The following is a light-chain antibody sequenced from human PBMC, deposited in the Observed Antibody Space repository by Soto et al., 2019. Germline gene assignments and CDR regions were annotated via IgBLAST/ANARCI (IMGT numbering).Light chain of an antibody. V-gene: IGLV2-11*01. CDR3: AAWDDSLSGPV. Sequence: QSVLTQPRSVSGSPGQSVTISCSGTSSDVGGYNYVSWYQQHPGKAPKLMIYEVNERPSGVPDRFSGSKSGNTASLTISGLQAEDEADYYCAAWDDSLSGPVFGGGTKVTVL. CDR1: SSDVGGYNY. J-gene: IGLJ3*02. CDR2: EVN.